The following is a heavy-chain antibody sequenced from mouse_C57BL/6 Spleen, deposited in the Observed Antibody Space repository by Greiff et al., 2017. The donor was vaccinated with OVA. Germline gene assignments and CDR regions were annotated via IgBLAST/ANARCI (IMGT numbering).Heavy chain of an antibody. V-gene: IGHV2-9-1*01. CDR2: IWTGGGT. D-gene: IGHD1-1*01. CDR3: ASHYYGSSYGYYAMDY. Sequence: VNLVESGPGLVAPSQSLSITCTVSGFSLTSYAISWVRQPPGKGLEWLGVIWTGGGTNYNSALKSRLSISKDNSKSQVFLKMNSLQTDDTARYYCASHYYGSSYGYYAMDYWGQGTSVTVSS. CDR1: GFSLTSYA. J-gene: IGHJ4*01.